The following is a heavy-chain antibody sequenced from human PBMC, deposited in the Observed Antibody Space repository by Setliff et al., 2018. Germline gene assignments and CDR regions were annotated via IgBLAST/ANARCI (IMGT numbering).Heavy chain of an antibody. J-gene: IGHJ4*02. CDR2: ISAYNGNT. Sequence: ASVKVSCKASGYTFTSYGISWVRQAPGQGLEWMGWISAYNGNTNYAQKLQGRVTMTTDTSTSTAYMELRSLRNEDTAVYYCARDVGILEWIFSYFDYWGQGTPVTVSS. CDR1: GYTFTSYG. V-gene: IGHV1-18*01. CDR3: ARDVGILEWIFSYFDY. D-gene: IGHD3-3*01.